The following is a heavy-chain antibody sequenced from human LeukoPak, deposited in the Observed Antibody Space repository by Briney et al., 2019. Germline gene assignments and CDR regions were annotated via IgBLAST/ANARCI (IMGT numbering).Heavy chain of an antibody. CDR3: ATSNDAKIAPFDH. Sequence: SETLSLTCTVSGVSLSAYQWSWVRQSPEKGVEWIGCINTKGETSYNPSLKSRVTTSVDTSKSQFSLRLTSVTAADTAVYYCATSNDAKIAPFDHWGQGAPVTVSS. V-gene: IGHV4-4*09. CDR2: INTKGET. CDR1: GVSLSAYQ. J-gene: IGHJ4*02. D-gene: IGHD2-21*01.